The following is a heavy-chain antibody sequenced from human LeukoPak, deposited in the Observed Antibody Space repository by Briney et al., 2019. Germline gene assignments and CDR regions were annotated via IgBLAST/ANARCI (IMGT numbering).Heavy chain of an antibody. J-gene: IGHJ4*02. CDR3: ARSRWSYYPSFDY. CDR1: GASLSGYY. CDR2: IYTTGSA. Sequence: SETLSLTCSVSGASLSGYYWSWIRQPAGKGLQWIGRIYTTGSADYHPSLKSRVSMSIDTSKNQFSLNLTSVTAADTAMYYCARSRWSYYPSFDYWGQGTRVAVSS. V-gene: IGHV4-4*07. D-gene: IGHD1-26*01.